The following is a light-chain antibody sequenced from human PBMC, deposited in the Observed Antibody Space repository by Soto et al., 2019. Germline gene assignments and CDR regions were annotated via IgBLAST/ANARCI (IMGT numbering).Light chain of an antibody. CDR2: YAS. V-gene: IGKV3-15*01. J-gene: IGKJ5*01. Sequence: EIMMTQSPATLSVSPGERATLSCRASQSVRNNLAWYQQKPGQAPRLLIYYASTRATGIPARFSGSGSGTEFTLNINSLQSEDVALYSCQQYNNWPPITFGQRTRLEIK. CDR3: QQYNNWPPIT. CDR1: QSVRNN.